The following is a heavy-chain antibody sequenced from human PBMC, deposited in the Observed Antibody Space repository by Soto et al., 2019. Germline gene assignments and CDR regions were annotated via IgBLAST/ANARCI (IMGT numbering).Heavy chain of an antibody. CDR3: VKDRMSYNSVWDALDI. J-gene: IGHJ3*02. CDR1: GFSFSVYA. Sequence: PGGSLRLSCAASGFSFSVYAMTWVRQAPGKGLQWVSSIGGGDDDRHYADSVKGRFTISRDNSKSTVSLQMNSLRAGDTAIYYCVKDRMSYNSVWDALDICGRGPIVTV. D-gene: IGHD3-10*01. CDR2: IGGGDDDR. V-gene: IGHV3-23*01.